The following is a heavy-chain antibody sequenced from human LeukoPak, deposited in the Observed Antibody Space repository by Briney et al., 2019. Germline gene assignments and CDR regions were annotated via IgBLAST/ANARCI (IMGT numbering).Heavy chain of an antibody. Sequence: SSETLSLTCTVSGGPISSYYWSWIRQPPGKGLEWVGYIYYSGSTNYNPSLKSRVTISVDTSKNQFSLKLSSVTAADTAVYYCARAYCGGDCYSYAPYYYGMDVWGQGTTVTVSS. V-gene: IGHV4-59*08. D-gene: IGHD2-21*02. CDR3: ARAYCGGDCYSYAPYYYGMDV. CDR2: IYYSGST. CDR1: GGPISSYY. J-gene: IGHJ6*02.